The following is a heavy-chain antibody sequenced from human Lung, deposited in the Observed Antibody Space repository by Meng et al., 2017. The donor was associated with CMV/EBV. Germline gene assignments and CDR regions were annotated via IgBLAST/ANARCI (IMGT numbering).Heavy chain of an antibody. J-gene: IGHJ6*02. CDR3: ARESSGSFVLDV. D-gene: IGHD6-25*01. CDR1: GFTFSVYS. V-gene: IGHV3-21*01. CDR2: ISSSSSFI. Sequence: SXAASGFTFSVYSINWVRQAPGKGLVWVSSISSSSSFIYYPDSVKGRFTISRDNAENSLSLQMNGLSAEDTAVYYCARESSGSFVLDVWGQGTLVTVSS.